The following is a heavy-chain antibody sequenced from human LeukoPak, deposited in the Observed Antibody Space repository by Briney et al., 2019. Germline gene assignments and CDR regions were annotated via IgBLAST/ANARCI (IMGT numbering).Heavy chain of an antibody. V-gene: IGHV3-23*01. CDR3: AKDGPSRPYDY. J-gene: IGHJ4*02. CDR1: GFTFSSYA. CDR2: ISANGDDT. Sequence: GGSLRLSCAASGFTFSSYAMSWVRQAPGKGLEWVSVISANGDDTKYADSVKGRFTSSRDNSRNTLYLQMSSLRAEDTAVYYCAKDGPSRPYDYWGQGTQVTVSS. D-gene: IGHD2-2*01.